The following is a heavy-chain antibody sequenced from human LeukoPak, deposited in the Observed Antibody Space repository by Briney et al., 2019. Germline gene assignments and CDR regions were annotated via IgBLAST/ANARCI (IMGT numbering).Heavy chain of an antibody. CDR3: ARDGGYDILTGYYSSPKNWFDP. Sequence: ASVKVSCKASGYIFTTYYMHWMRQAPGQGLEWMGWINPNSGGTNYAQKFQGRVTMTRDTSISTAYMELSRLRSDDTAVYYCARDGGYDILTGYYSSPKNWFDPWGQGTLVTVSS. CDR1: GYIFTTYY. D-gene: IGHD3-9*01. CDR2: INPNSGGT. V-gene: IGHV1-2*02. J-gene: IGHJ5*02.